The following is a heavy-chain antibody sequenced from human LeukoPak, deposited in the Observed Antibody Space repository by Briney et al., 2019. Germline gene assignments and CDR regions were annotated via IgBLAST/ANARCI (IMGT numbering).Heavy chain of an antibody. V-gene: IGHV1-8*01. CDR2: MNPNSGNT. CDR1: GYSFTSYD. D-gene: IGHD1-7*01. CDR3: ARGPESGTTSYYFDY. J-gene: IGHJ4*02. Sequence: ASVKVSCKASGYSFTSYDINWVRQATGQGLEWMGWMNPNSGNTGYAQKFQGSVTMTRNTSISTAYMELSSLKSEDTAVYYCARGPESGTTSYYFDYWGQGTLVTVSS.